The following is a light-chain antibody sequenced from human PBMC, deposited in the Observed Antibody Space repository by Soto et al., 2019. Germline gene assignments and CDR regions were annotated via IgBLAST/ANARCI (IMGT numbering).Light chain of an antibody. Sequence: AIQMTQSPSSLSASLGDRVTITCRASQGIGNDLGWYQQKPGNAPRLLIYAASTLQSGVPSRFSGSGSGTDFTLTISSLQPEDSATYYCLQDYTFPWTFGQGTKVEIK. CDR1: QGIGND. V-gene: IGKV1-6*01. J-gene: IGKJ1*01. CDR3: LQDYTFPWT. CDR2: AAS.